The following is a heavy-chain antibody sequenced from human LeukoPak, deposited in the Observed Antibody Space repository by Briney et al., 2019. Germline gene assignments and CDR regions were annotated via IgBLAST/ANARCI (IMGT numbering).Heavy chain of an antibody. CDR2: IIPVFGTA. CDR1: GGTFSSYA. J-gene: IGHJ4*02. V-gene: IGHV1-69*05. CDR3: ASEGYSGYDSNY. D-gene: IGHD5-12*01. Sequence: SVKVSCKASGGTFSSYAISWVRQAPGQGLEWMGRIIPVFGTANYAQKFQGRVTITTDESTSTAYMELSSLRSEDTAVYYCASEGYSGYDSNYWGQGTLVTVSS.